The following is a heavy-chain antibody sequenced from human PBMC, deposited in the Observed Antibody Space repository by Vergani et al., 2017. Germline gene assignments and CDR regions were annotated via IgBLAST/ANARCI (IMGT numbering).Heavy chain of an antibody. Sequence: QVQLVQSGAEVKKPGSSVKVSCKASGGTFSSYAISWVRQAPRQGLEWMGGIIPIFGTANYAQKFQGRVTITADESTSTAYMELSSLRSEDTAVYYCARDPGSSGAYYFDYWGQGTLVTVSS. CDR3: ARDPGSSGAYYFDY. CDR2: IIPIFGTA. CDR1: GGTFSSYA. J-gene: IGHJ4*02. D-gene: IGHD6-19*01. V-gene: IGHV1-69*12.